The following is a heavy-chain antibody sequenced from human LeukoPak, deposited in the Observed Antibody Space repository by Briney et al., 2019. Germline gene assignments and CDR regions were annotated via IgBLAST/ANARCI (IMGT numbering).Heavy chain of an antibody. D-gene: IGHD3-10*01. Sequence: GGPLRLSCAPSGFPLDNFAMTWVRQAPGKGLEWVSEITGSGGSTYYADSVKGRFTISRDNSKNTLYLQMNSLRAEDTAIYYCARELFDFDYWGQGTLVTVSS. CDR3: ARELFDFDY. J-gene: IGHJ4*02. V-gene: IGHV3-23*01. CDR1: GFPLDNFA. CDR2: ITGSGGST.